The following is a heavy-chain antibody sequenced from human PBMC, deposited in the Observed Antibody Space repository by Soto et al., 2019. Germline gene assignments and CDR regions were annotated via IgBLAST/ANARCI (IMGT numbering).Heavy chain of an antibody. J-gene: IGHJ6*01. V-gene: IGHV1-69*12. CDR2: IIPIFGNT. CDR3: ARGPVTVSEYNYYYYGMDA. CDR1: GGTLNSYA. Sequence: QVQLVQSGVEVKKPGSSVKVSCKASGGTLNSYAIDWVRQAPGQGLEWMGGIIPIFGNTYYAQRLQGRVKLTAQQSTRTAYMALSTLTAEDTAVYYCARGPVTVSEYNYYYYGMDAGRQGTTIIVSS. D-gene: IGHD2-8*02.